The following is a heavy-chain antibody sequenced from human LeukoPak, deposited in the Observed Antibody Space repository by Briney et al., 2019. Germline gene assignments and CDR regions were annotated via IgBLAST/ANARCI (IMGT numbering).Heavy chain of an antibody. CDR1: GFTFSSYA. V-gene: IGHV3-21*01. J-gene: IGHJ6*02. D-gene: IGHD2-15*01. CDR2: ISSSSTYI. Sequence: GGSLRLSCAASGFTFSSYAMSWVRQAPGKGLEWVSSISSSSTYIYYADSVKGRFTVSRDNAKNSLYLQMNSLRAEDTAVYYCARGGAAVVVVAATGGMDVWGQGTTVTVSS. CDR3: ARGGAAVVVVAATGGMDV.